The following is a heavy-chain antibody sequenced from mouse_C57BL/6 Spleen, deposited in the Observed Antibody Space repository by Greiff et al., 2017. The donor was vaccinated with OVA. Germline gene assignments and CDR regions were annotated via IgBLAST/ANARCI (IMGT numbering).Heavy chain of an antibody. Sequence: VKLVESEGGLVQPGSSMKLSCTASGFTFSDYYMAWVRQVPEKGLEWVANINYDGSSTYYLDSLKSRFIISRDNAKNILYLQMSSLKSEDTATYYCARDPGFYYFDYWGQGTTLTVSS. J-gene: IGHJ2*01. D-gene: IGHD4-1*01. CDR2: INYDGSST. CDR1: GFTFSDYY. CDR3: ARDPGFYYFDY. V-gene: IGHV5-16*01.